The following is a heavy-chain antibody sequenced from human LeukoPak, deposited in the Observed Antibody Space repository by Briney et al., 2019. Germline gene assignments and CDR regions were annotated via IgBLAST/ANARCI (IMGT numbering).Heavy chain of an antibody. D-gene: IGHD5-18*01. Sequence: GGSLRLSCAASGFTFSSYGIHWVRQAPGKGLEWVAFIRYDGTNKYYADSVKGRFTISRDNSKNTLYLQMNSLRAEDTAVYYCAKDPRDHSYGWNWRYFDYWGQGTLVTVSS. V-gene: IGHV3-30*02. CDR1: GFTFSSYG. CDR2: IRYDGTNK. CDR3: AKDPRDHSYGWNWRYFDY. J-gene: IGHJ4*02.